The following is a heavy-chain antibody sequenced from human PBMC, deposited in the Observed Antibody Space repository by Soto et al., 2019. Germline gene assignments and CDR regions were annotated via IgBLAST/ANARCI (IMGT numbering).Heavy chain of an antibody. CDR2: ISYDGSNK. Sequence: QVQLVESGGGVVQPGRSLRLSCAASGFTFSSYGMHWVRQAPGKGLEWVAVISYDGSNKYYADSVKGRFTISRDNSKNSLYLQMKSLRAEDTAVHYCANQAVFFDYWGQGTLVTVSS. V-gene: IGHV3-30*18. J-gene: IGHJ4*02. CDR3: ANQAVFFDY. D-gene: IGHD6-25*01. CDR1: GFTFSSYG.